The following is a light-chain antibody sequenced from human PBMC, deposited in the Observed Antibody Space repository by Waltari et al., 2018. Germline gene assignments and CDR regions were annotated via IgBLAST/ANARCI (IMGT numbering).Light chain of an antibody. J-gene: IGLJ2*01. CDR1: SSNLGAGYD. CDR3: QSFDSSLSASV. CDR2: GNT. V-gene: IGLV1-40*01. Sequence: QSVLTQPPSMSGAPGQKVTIPCTGGSSNLGAGYDVHWYQQFPGTAPKLLIFGNTNRASGVPCRFSGSKSDTSASLAIAGLQSEDEAVYYCQSFDSSLSASVFGGGTKLTVL.